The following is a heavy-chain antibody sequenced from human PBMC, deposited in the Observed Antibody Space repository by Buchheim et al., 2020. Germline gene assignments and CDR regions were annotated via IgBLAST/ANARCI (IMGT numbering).Heavy chain of an antibody. CDR2: IYYSGST. D-gene: IGHD6-19*01. CDR3: ARSPYSSGWNWFDP. V-gene: IGHV4-59*01. Sequence: QVQLQESGPGLVKPSETLSLTCTVSGGSISSYYWSWIRQPPGKGLEWIGYIYYSGSTNYNPSPKSRVTITVDKSKNQFSLTLSSVTAADTAVYYCARSPYSSGWNWFDPWGQGTL. CDR1: GGSISSYY. J-gene: IGHJ5*02.